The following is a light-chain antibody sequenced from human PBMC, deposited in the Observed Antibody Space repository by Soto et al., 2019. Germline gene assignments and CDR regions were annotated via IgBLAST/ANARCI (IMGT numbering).Light chain of an antibody. CDR2: ASS. CDR1: QDISSW. V-gene: IGKV1D-12*01. Sequence: DIQMTQSPSSVSASVGDRVTITCRASQDISSWLAWYQQKPGKAPNLLIYASSTLQSGVPSRLSGRGSGTQLTLTITNLRPEVFSSYYCKPAVSFAIPVGPGTRLGI. J-gene: IGKJ5*01. CDR3: KPAVSFAIP.